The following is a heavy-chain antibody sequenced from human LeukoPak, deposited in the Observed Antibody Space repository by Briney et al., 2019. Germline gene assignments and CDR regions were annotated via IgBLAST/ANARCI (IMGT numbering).Heavy chain of an antibody. J-gene: IGHJ5*02. Sequence: SVKVSCKASGGTFSSYAISWVRQAPGQGLEWMGGIIPIFGTANYAQKFQGRVTITADESTSTAYMELSSLRSEDTAVYYCASPGKYLLLGWFDPWGQGTLVTVSS. CDR2: IIPIFGTA. CDR1: GGTFSSYA. CDR3: ASPGKYLLLGWFDP. V-gene: IGHV1-69*01. D-gene: IGHD2-2*01.